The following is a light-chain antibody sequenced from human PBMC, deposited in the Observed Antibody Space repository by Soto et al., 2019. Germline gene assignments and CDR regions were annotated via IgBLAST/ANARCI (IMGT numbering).Light chain of an antibody. Sequence: QSALTQPASVSGSPGQSITIPCTGTSSDVGSYNLVSWYQQHPDKAPKLMIYEGTKRPSGVSNRFSGSKSGNTASLTISGLQAEDEADYYCSSYAGDSTLVFGGGTKLTVL. V-gene: IGLV2-23*01. CDR1: SSDVGSYNL. J-gene: IGLJ2*01. CDR2: EGT. CDR3: SSYAGDSTLV.